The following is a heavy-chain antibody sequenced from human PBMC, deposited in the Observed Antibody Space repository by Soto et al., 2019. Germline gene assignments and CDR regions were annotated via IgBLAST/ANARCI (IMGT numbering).Heavy chain of an antibody. Sequence: QVQLVQSGAEVKKPGASVKVSCKASGYTFTSYGISWVRQAPGQGLEWMGWISAYNGNTNYAQKLQGRVTMTTDTSTSTAYMELRSLRSDDTAVYYCARVITIFGLVTNYYYMDVWGKGTTVTVSS. CDR2: ISAYNGNT. D-gene: IGHD3-3*01. V-gene: IGHV1-18*01. CDR1: GYTFTSYG. CDR3: ARVITIFGLVTNYYYMDV. J-gene: IGHJ6*03.